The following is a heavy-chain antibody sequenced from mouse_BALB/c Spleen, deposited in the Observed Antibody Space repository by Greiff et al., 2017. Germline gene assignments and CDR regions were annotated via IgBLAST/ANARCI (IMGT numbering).Heavy chain of an antibody. Sequence: EVQVVESGGGLVKPGGSLKLSCAASGFTFSSYAMSWVRQTPEKRLEWVASISSGGSTYYPDSVKGRFTISRDNARNILYLQMSSLRSEDTAMYYCARRDYGNFYYFDYWGQGTTLTVSS. CDR1: GFTFSSYA. V-gene: IGHV5-6-5*01. CDR2: ISSGGST. D-gene: IGHD2-1*01. J-gene: IGHJ2*01. CDR3: ARRDYGNFYYFDY.